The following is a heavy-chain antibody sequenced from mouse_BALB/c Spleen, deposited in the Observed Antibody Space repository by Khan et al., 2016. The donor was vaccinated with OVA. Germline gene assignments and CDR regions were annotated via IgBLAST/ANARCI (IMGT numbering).Heavy chain of an antibody. V-gene: IGHV1-4*01. Sequence: VKLQESGAELARPGASVKMSCKASGYTFTTYTIHWVKQGPGQGLEWIGYIIPTNDYANYNQKFKDRATLTADKSSSTAYMQLSSLTSEDSARYYCAREGAYYRSDGWFAYWGQGTLVTVSA. CDR2: IIPTNDYA. D-gene: IGHD2-14*01. CDR3: AREGAYYRSDGWFAY. J-gene: IGHJ3*01. CDR1: GYTFTTYT.